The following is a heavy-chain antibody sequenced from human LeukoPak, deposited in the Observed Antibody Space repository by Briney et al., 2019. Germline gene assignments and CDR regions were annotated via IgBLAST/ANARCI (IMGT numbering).Heavy chain of an antibody. V-gene: IGHV4-39*01. CDR3: ARRGGSGRAFDY. D-gene: IGHD1-26*01. CDR2: IYYTGST. J-gene: IGHJ4*02. Sequence: PSETLSLTCSVSGASISGGTYYWGWIRQPPGKGLEWIGSIYYTGSTYDNPSLKSRVTISVDTSKTQFSLKLSSVTAADTAVYYCARRGGSGRAFDYWGQGTLVTVSS. CDR1: GASISGGTYY.